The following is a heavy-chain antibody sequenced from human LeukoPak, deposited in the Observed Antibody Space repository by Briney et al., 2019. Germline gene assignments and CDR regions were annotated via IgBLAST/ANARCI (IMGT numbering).Heavy chain of an antibody. D-gene: IGHD3-16*01. Sequence: GGSLRLSCAASGFTFSNYNMNWVRHAPGKGLEWVSSITSSSSYTYYADSVKGRFTISRDNAKNSLYLQMNSLRAEDTAVYYCARGGLPIYYYYIDVWGKGTTVTVSS. CDR3: ARGGLPIYYYYIDV. J-gene: IGHJ6*03. V-gene: IGHV3-21*01. CDR2: ITSSSSYT. CDR1: GFTFSNYN.